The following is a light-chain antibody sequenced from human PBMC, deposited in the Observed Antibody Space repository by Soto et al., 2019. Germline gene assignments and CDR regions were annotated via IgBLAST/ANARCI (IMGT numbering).Light chain of an antibody. CDR3: NSYTSSNTWV. CDR1: TSDVGVYKN. CDR2: EVR. Sequence: QSALTQPASVSGSPGQSITLSCTGTTSDVGVYKNVSWYQHHPGNAPKVLIYEVRNRPSGVSNRFSGSKSGNTASLTISGLHAEDEADYYCNSYTSSNTWVFGGGTKLTVL. V-gene: IGLV2-14*01. J-gene: IGLJ3*02.